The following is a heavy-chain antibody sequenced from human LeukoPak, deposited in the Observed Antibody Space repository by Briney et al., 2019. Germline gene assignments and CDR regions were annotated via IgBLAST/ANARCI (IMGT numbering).Heavy chain of an antibody. D-gene: IGHD3-22*01. Sequence: ASVKVSCKASGYTFTGYYMHWVRQAPGQGLEWMGWINPNSGGTNYAQKFQGRVTMTRDTSISTAYMELSRLRSDDTAVYYCARGGSHYYDSSGYYHFDYWGQGTLVTVSS. CDR2: INPNSGGT. CDR3: ARGGSHYYDSSGYYHFDY. J-gene: IGHJ4*02. CDR1: GYTFTGYY. V-gene: IGHV1-2*02.